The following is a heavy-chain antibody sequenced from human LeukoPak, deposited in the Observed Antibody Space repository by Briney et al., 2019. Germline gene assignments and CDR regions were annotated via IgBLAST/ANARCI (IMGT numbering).Heavy chain of an antibody. J-gene: IGHJ6*02. CDR2: IIPIFGTA. Sequence: SVKVSCKASGGTFISYAISWVRQAPGQGLEWMGGIIPIFGTANYAQKFQGRVTITADESTSTAYMELSSLRSEDTAVYYCARDQRTIFGVVRYYYYGIDVWGQGTTVTVSS. D-gene: IGHD3-3*01. V-gene: IGHV1-69*13. CDR1: GGTFISYA. CDR3: ARDQRTIFGVVRYYYYGIDV.